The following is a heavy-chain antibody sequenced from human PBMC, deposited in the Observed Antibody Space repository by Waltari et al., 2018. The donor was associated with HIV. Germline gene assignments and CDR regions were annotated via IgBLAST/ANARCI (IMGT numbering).Heavy chain of an antibody. CDR3: ARDPLHGVAVADIDY. V-gene: IGHV1-2*02. CDR2: INPRSGGT. D-gene: IGHD6-19*01. CDR1: GYTSTAYC. J-gene: IGHJ4*02. Sequence: VQLVQAGAEVKKPGASVKGACKASGYTSTAYCMHWVRQAPGQGVEWMGWINPRSGGTQYAQKFQGRVTMTRDTSISTAFMELSRLRSDDTAVYYCARDPLHGVAVADIDYWGQGTLVTVSS.